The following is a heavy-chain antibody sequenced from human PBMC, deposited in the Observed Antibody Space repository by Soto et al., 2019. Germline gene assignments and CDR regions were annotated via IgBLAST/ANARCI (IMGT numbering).Heavy chain of an antibody. D-gene: IGHD3-16*01. J-gene: IGHJ6*02. V-gene: IGHV4-31*02. CDR2: IYYSANT. CDR3: ARTGGNSYYYGMEV. CDR1: GVAISSGGYY. Sequence: QVQLQESGPGLVKPSQTLSLTCSVSGVAISSGGYYWSWIRQPPGKGLEWIGYIYYSANTHYNPSLKGRVCISADTSKNQFSLHLSSVTAADTAVYYCARTGGNSYYYGMEVWGQGTTVTVSS.